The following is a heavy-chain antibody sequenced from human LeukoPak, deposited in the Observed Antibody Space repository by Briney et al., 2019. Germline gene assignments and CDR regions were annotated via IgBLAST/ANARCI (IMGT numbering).Heavy chain of an antibody. Sequence: KTSETLSLTCAVYGGSFSGYYWSWIRQPPGKGLEWIGEINHSGSTNYNPSLKSRVTISVDTPKNQFSLKLSSVTAADTAVYYCARGRSGIRYFDWLLRYFDYWGQGTLVTVSS. J-gene: IGHJ4*02. V-gene: IGHV4-34*01. CDR3: ARGRSGIRYFDWLLRYFDY. CDR2: INHSGST. D-gene: IGHD3-9*01. CDR1: GGSFSGYY.